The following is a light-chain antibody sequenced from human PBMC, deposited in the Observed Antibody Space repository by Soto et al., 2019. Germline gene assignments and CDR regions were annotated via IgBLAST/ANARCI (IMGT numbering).Light chain of an antibody. J-gene: IGKJ4*01. CDR3: QQSYSTFT. V-gene: IGKV1-39*01. CDR1: QNIVRY. Sequence: DIQMTQSPSSLSASVGDRVNITCRASQNIVRYLNWYQHKPGKTPNFLIYGASSLQSGVPPRFSGSGSGTDFTLTITSLQPEDFATYYCQQSYSTFTFGGGTKVEIK. CDR2: GAS.